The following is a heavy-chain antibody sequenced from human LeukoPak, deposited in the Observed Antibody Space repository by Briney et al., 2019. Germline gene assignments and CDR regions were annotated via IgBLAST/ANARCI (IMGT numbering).Heavy chain of an antibody. CDR2: IYYSGST. CDR3: ARDSGSSTHDP. V-gene: IGHV4-39*07. D-gene: IGHD2-2*01. CDR1: GGSIGSSSYY. J-gene: IGHJ5*02. Sequence: SETLSLTCTVSGGSIGSSSYYWGWIRQPPGKGLEWIGSIYYSGSTYYNPSLKSRVTISVDTSKNQFSLKLSSVTAADTAVYYCARDSGSSTHDPWGQGTLVTVSS.